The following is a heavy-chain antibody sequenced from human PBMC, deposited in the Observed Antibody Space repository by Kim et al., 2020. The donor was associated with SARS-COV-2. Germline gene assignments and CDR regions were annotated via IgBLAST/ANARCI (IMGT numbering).Heavy chain of an antibody. CDR1: GGSISSYY. V-gene: IGHV4-59*01. CDR2: IYYSGST. D-gene: IGHD1-20*01. CDR3: ARDGMGGPSY. Sequence: SETLSLTCTVSGGSISSYYWSWIRQPPGKGLEWIGYIYYSGSTNYNPSLKSRVTISVDTSKNQFSLKLSSVTAADTAVYYCARDGMGGPSYWGQGTLVTVSS. J-gene: IGHJ4*02.